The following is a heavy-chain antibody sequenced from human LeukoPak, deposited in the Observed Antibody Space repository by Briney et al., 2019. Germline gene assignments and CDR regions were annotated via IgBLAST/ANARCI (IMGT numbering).Heavy chain of an antibody. CDR3: AKGIVGATTGY. Sequence: GASVKVSCKASGYTFTDYFIYWVRQAPGQGLEWMGWINPNTGDTNYAQKFQGRVTLTRDSSISTAYMELSRLRSDDTAVYYCAKGIVGATTGYWGQGTLVTVSS. CDR2: INPNTGDT. CDR1: GYTFTDYF. V-gene: IGHV1-2*02. D-gene: IGHD1-26*01. J-gene: IGHJ4*02.